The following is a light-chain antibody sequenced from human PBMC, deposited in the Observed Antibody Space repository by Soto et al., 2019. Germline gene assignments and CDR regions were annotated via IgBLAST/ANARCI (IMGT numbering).Light chain of an antibody. J-gene: IGKJ4*01. CDR1: QDISNY. Sequence: DIQMTQSPSSLSASVGDRVTITCQASQDISNYLNWYQQKPGKAPKLLIYDASNLETGVPSRFSGSGSGTDFTFTISSLQPEDIATYYRQQYDNLPSLTFGGGTKVDIK. V-gene: IGKV1-33*01. CDR3: QQYDNLPSLT. CDR2: DAS.